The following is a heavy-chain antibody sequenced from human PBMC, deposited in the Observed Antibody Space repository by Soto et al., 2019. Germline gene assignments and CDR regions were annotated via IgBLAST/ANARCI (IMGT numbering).Heavy chain of an antibody. V-gene: IGHV3-33*01. CDR3: ARDPNGYYYYGMGV. D-gene: IGHD2-8*01. J-gene: IGHJ6*02. CDR2: IWYDGSNK. CDR1: GFTFSSYG. Sequence: QVQLVESGGGVVQPGRSLRLSCAASGFTFSSYGMHWVRQAPGKGLEWVAVIWYDGSNKYYADSVKGRFTISRDNSKNTLYLQMNSLRAEDTAVYYCARDPNGYYYYGMGVWGQGTTVTVSS.